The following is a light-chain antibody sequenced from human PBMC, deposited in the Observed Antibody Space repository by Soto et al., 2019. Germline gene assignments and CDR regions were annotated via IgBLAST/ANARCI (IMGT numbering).Light chain of an antibody. J-gene: IGKJ1*01. Sequence: EIGMKNSAATLSVAQGERATLSFRASQSVSSNLAWYQQKPGQAPRLLIYGASNRATGIPDRFSGSGSGTDFTLTISRLEPEDFAVYSCQQYGSSGTFGQGTKVDIK. V-gene: IGKV3-20*01. CDR3: QQYGSSGT. CDR2: GAS. CDR1: QSVSSN.